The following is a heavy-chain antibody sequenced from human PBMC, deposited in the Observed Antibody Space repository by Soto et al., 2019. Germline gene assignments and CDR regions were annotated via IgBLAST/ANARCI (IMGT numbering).Heavy chain of an antibody. CDR2: IYWDDDK. V-gene: IGHV2-5*02. D-gene: IGHD2-15*01. Sequence: QITLKESGPTLVKPTQTLTLTCTFSGFSLSTSGVGVGWIRQPPGKALEWLALIYWDDDKRYSPSLKSRLTITKDTSKNQVVLTMTNMDPVDTATYYCAHILHGGNAWYNWFDPWGQGTLVTVSS. J-gene: IGHJ5*02. CDR1: GFSLSTSGVG. CDR3: AHILHGGNAWYNWFDP.